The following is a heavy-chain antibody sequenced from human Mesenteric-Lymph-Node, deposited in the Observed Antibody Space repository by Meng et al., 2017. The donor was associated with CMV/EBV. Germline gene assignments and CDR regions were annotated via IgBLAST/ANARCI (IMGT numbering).Heavy chain of an antibody. V-gene: IGHV4-39*01. Sequence: SETLSLTCAVSGGSISSSGYSWGWIRQPPGKGLEWIGSIYYSGSTYYNPSLKSRVSISVDTSKNHCSLKLSSVTAADTAVYYCARHPESSGWYSPDYFDFWGQGTLVTVSS. CDR3: ARHPESSGWYSPDYFDF. D-gene: IGHD6-19*01. CDR2: IYYSGST. CDR1: GGSISSSGYS. J-gene: IGHJ4*02.